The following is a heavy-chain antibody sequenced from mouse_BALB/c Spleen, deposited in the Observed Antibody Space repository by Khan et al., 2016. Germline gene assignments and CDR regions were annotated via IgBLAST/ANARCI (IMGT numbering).Heavy chain of an antibody. CDR1: GFSLSRYS. CDR3: TRNDGYYGAMDY. Sequence: QVQLKQSGPGLVAPSQSLSITCTVSGFSLSRYSVHWVRQPPGKGLEWLGMIWGGGSTDYNSALKSRLSISKDNSKSQVFLKVNSLQTDDTALYCWTRNDGYYGAMDYWGQGTSVTVSS. J-gene: IGHJ4*01. CDR2: IWGGGST. V-gene: IGHV2-6-4*01. D-gene: IGHD2-3*01.